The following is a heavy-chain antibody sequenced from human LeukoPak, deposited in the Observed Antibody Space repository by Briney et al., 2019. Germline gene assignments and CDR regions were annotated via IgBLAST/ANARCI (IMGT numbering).Heavy chain of an antibody. J-gene: IGHJ4*02. Sequence: GGSLRLSCAASGFTFSSYSMNWVRQAPGKGLEWVSSISSSSSYIYYADSVKGRFTISRDNAKNSLYLQVNSLRAEDTAVYYCARLGCSGGSCYGLDYWGQGTLVTVSS. CDR1: GFTFSSYS. V-gene: IGHV3-21*01. D-gene: IGHD2-15*01. CDR3: ARLGCSGGSCYGLDY. CDR2: ISSSSSYI.